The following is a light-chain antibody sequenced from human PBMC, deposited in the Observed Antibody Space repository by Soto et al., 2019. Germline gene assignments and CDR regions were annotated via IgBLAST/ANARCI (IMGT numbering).Light chain of an antibody. V-gene: IGKV3-20*01. CDR1: QNVGRNY. CDR3: QQYASSPLT. J-gene: IGKJ4*01. Sequence: ETVLTQSPGTLSLSPGEIATLSCRASQNVGRNYVVWYQQKPGQAPRVLIYGASSRATGIPARFSGSGSGTDFTLTISRLEPEDFAVYYCQQYASSPLTFGGGTKVEVK. CDR2: GAS.